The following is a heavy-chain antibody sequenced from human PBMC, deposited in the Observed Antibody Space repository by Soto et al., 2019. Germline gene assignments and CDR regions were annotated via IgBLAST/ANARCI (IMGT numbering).Heavy chain of an antibody. CDR1: GGTFSSYA. V-gene: IGHV1-69*13. CDR3: ARGGGYCSGGSCYQERYYYYYGMDV. J-gene: IGHJ6*02. D-gene: IGHD2-15*01. CDR2: IIPIFGTA. Sequence: SVKVSCKASGGTFSSYAISWVQQAPGQGLEWMGGIIPIFGTANYAQKFQGRVTITADESTSTAYMELSSLRSEDTAVYYCARGGGYCSGGSCYQERYYYYYGMDVWGQGTTVTVSS.